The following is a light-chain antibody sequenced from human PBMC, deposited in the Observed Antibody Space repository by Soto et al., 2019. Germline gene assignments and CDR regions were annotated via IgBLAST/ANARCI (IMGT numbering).Light chain of an antibody. CDR2: LNSDGSH. V-gene: IGLV4-69*01. CDR3: QTWGTGIQVV. J-gene: IGLJ2*01. Sequence: QLVLTQSPSASASLGASVKRTCTLSRGHSSYAIAWHQQQPEKGPRYLMKLNSDGSHSKGDRIPDRFSGSSSGAERYLTISSRQSEDEADYYCQTWGTGIQVVLGGGTKLPVL. CDR1: RGHSSYA.